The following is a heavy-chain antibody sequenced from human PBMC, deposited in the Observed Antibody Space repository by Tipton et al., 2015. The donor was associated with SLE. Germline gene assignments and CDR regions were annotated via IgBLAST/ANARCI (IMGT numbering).Heavy chain of an antibody. CDR2: IYYSEST. V-gene: IGHV4-61*01. CDR3: ASGHSSSWSY. J-gene: IGHJ4*02. Sequence: LRLSCTVSGGFVSSGSYYWSWIRQPPGKGLEWIGYIYYSESTNYNPSLKSQVTISVDTSKNQFSLKLSSVTAADTAVYYCASGHSSSWSYWGQGTLVTVSS. D-gene: IGHD6-13*01. CDR1: GGFVSSGSYY.